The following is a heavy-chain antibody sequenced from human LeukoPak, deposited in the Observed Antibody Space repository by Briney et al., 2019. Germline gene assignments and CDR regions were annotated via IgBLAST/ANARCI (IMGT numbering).Heavy chain of an antibody. CDR3: VRQYYHYSSDYYWAPDY. Sequence: GASVKVSCKASGYTFTSYYLHWARQAPGQGLEWMGIINPSGGSTSYAQKFQGRVTMTRNMSTSTVYMELSSLRSEDTAVYYCVRQYYHYSSDYYWAPDYWGQGTLVTVSS. CDR2: INPSGGST. J-gene: IGHJ4*02. CDR1: GYTFTSYY. D-gene: IGHD3-22*01. V-gene: IGHV1-46*01.